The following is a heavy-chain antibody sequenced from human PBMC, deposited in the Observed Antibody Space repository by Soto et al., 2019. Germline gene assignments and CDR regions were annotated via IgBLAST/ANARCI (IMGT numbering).Heavy chain of an antibody. CDR2: IKQDGSEK. Sequence: EVQLVESGGGLVQPGGSLRLSCAASGFTFSSYWMSWVRQAPGKGPEWVANIKQDGSEKNYVDSVKGRFTISRDNSKNSLYLQMNSLRAEDTAVYYCARGYSGINNWGQGTLVTVSS. V-gene: IGHV3-7*01. D-gene: IGHD1-26*01. CDR3: ARGYSGINN. CDR1: GFTFSSYW. J-gene: IGHJ4*02.